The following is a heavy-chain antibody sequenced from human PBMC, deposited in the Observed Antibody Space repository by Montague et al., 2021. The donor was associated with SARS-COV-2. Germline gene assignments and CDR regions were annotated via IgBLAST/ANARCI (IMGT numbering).Heavy chain of an antibody. D-gene: IGHD7-27*01. CDR2: VTHRGNT. J-gene: IGHJ4*02. V-gene: IGHV4-34*01. CDR1: GGSFSGYC. CDR3: ALGFDY. Sequence: SETLSLTCAVYGGSFSGYCWSWIRQPPGKGLEWIGEVTHRGNTNYNPSLKSPVTISLDTSNNHFSLKLSSVTAADTAVYYCALGFDYWGQGTLVTVSS.